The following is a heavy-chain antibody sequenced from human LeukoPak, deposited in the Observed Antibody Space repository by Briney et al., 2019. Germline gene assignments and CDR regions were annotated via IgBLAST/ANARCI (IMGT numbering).Heavy chain of an antibody. Sequence: ASMPVSCKASGYSFTDYYMHWVRQAPGQGREWMGWINPYSGDTNFAQKFQGRVTMTRDTSISTAYMELSRLRSDDTAVFYCARVGGYCTTTSCSYGMDVWGQGTTVTVSS. D-gene: IGHD2-2*01. V-gene: IGHV1-2*02. CDR3: ARVGGYCTTTSCSYGMDV. CDR1: GYSFTDYY. CDR2: INPYSGDT. J-gene: IGHJ6*02.